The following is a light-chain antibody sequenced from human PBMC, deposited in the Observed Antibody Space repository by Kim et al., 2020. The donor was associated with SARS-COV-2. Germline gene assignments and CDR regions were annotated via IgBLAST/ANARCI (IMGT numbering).Light chain of an antibody. Sequence: ASVGDRVTITCRARQGISNDLAWYQQKPGKVPKLLIFAASASQSGVPSRFSGSGSGTDFTLTISSLQPEDVATYYCQKYNGAPWTFGQGTKVDIK. CDR1: QGISND. J-gene: IGKJ1*01. V-gene: IGKV1-27*01. CDR3: QKYNGAPWT. CDR2: AAS.